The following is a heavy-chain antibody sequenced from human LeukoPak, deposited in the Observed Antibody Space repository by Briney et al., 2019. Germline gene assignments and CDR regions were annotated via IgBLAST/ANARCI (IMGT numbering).Heavy chain of an antibody. CDR1: GYSFTSYW. Sequence: HGESLKISCKGSGYSFTSYWISWVRQRPGKGLEWMGRIDPSDSYTNYSPSFQGHVTISADKSISTAYLQWSSLKASDTAMYYCARQVGDCSSTSCYNNDYWGQGTLVTVSS. CDR2: IDPSDSYT. CDR3: ARQVGDCSSTSCYNNDY. D-gene: IGHD2-2*02. J-gene: IGHJ4*02. V-gene: IGHV5-10-1*01.